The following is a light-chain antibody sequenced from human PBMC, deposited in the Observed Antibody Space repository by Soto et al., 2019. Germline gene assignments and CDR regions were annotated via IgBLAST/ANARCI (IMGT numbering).Light chain of an antibody. J-gene: IGKJ5*01. V-gene: IGKV3-15*01. CDR2: GAS. CDR3: QQYNNWPPIT. CDR1: QNVDTKY. Sequence: EIVLTQSPGTLSLSPGERATLSCRASQNVDTKYLAWYQFKPGQPPRILIFGASTRVTGVPARFSGSGSGTEFTLTISSLQSEDFAVYYCQQYNNWPPITFGQGTRLEIK.